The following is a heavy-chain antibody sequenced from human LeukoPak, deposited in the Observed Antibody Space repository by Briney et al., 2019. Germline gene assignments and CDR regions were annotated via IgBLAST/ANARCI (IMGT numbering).Heavy chain of an antibody. V-gene: IGHV1-69*02. CDR2: IIPILGIA. CDR1: GGTFSSYT. Sequence: ASVKVSCKASGGTFSSYTISWVRQAPGQALEWMGRIIPILGIANYAQNFQGRVTITADKSTSTAYLELSSLRSEDTAVYHCARGSSSSKPNFDYWGQGTLVTVSS. CDR3: ARGSSSSKPNFDY. D-gene: IGHD6-6*01. J-gene: IGHJ4*02.